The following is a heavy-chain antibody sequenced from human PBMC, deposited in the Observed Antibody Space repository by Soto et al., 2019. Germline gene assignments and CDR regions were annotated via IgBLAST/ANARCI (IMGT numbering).Heavy chain of an antibody. V-gene: IGHV1-69*01. Sequence: QVQLVQSGAEVKKPGSSVKVSCKASGGTFGSYAISWVRQAPGQGLEWMGGIIPIPGTANYAQKFPGRGTIAADESTSTAYMELSSLRSEDTAVYYCARSQGSSTSLEIYYYYYYGMDVWGQGTTVTVSS. CDR2: IIPIPGTA. J-gene: IGHJ6*02. CDR3: ARSQGSSTSLEIYYYYYYGMDV. CDR1: GGTFGSYA. D-gene: IGHD2-2*01.